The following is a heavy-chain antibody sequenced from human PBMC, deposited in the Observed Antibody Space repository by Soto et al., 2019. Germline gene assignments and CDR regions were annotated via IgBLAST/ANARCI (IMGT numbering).Heavy chain of an antibody. J-gene: IGHJ4*02. V-gene: IGHV1-46*01. D-gene: IGHD3-10*01. CDR1: GHTFTSYY. Sequence: ASVKVSCKASGHTFTSYYMHWVRQAPGQGLEWMGIINPSGGSTSYAQKFQGRVTMTRDTSTSTVYMELSSLKTEDTAVYYCTTVIYGSGSYFPFDYWGQGTLVTVSS. CDR3: TTVIYGSGSYFPFDY. CDR2: INPSGGST.